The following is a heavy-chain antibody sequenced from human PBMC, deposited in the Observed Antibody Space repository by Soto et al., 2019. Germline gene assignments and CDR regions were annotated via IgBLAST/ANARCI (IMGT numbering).Heavy chain of an antibody. J-gene: IGHJ2*01. CDR2: IIPIFGTA. V-gene: IGHV1-69*01. D-gene: IGHD5-12*01. CDR3: ARLRDGYNHTWYFDL. Sequence: QVQLVQSGAEVQKPGSSVKVSCKASGGTFSSYAISWVRQAPGQGLEWMGGIIPIFGTANYAQKFQGRVTITADESTSTAYMEVSSLRSEDTAVYYCARLRDGYNHTWYFDLWGRGTLVTVSS. CDR1: GGTFSSYA.